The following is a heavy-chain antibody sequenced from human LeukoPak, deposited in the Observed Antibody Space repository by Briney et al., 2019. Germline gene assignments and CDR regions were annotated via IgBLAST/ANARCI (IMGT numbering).Heavy chain of an antibody. D-gene: IGHD3-3*01. J-gene: IGHJ4*02. CDR2: ISSSTSYI. V-gene: IGHV3-21*01. Sequence: GGSLRLSCAASGFTFSSYSVNWVRQAPGKGLKWVSSISSSTSYIYYADSVKGRFTISRDNAKNSLYLQMNSLRAEDTAVYYCARDSGWGGYYMPLGPDYWGQGTLVTVSS. CDR1: GFTFSSYS. CDR3: ARDSGWGGYYMPLGPDY.